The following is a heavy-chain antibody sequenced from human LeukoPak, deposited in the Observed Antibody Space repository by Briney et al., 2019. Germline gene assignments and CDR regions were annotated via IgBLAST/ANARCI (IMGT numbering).Heavy chain of an antibody. Sequence: SVKVSCKASGGTFSSYAISWVRQAPGQGLEWMGGIIPIFGTANYAQKFQGRVTITADKSTSTTYMELSSLRSEDTAVYYCARAYCSGGSCYSFDYWGQGTLVTVSS. V-gene: IGHV1-69*06. CDR1: GGTFSSYA. CDR3: ARAYCSGGSCYSFDY. D-gene: IGHD2-15*01. J-gene: IGHJ4*02. CDR2: IIPIFGTA.